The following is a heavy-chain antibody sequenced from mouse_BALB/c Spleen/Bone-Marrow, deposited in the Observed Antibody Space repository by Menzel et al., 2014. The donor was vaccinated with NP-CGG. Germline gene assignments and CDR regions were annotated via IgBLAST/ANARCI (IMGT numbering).Heavy chain of an antibody. CDR3: ARDYNGYFDF. CDR1: GFTFTNYF. CDR2: IRNKANGYTT. Sequence: EVQLVESGGGLVQPGGSLRLSCTISGFTFTNYFMTWVRQPPGKALEWLGFIRNKANGYTTEYNPSVKGRFTISRDNSQGIFYLQMNTLRAEDSAIYYCARDYNGYFDFWGQGTTLTVSS. J-gene: IGHJ2*01. V-gene: IGHV7-3*02. D-gene: IGHD6-1*01.